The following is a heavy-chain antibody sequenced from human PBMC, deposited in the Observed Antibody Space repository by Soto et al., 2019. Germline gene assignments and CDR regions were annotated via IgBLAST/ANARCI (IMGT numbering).Heavy chain of an antibody. J-gene: IGHJ6*03. CDR3: AKAKREFHYYYYYYMDV. CDR1: GFTFSSYA. V-gene: IGHV3-23*01. CDR2: ISGSGGST. D-gene: IGHD3-10*01. Sequence: GGSLRLSCAASGFTFSSYAMSWVRQAPGKGLEWVSAISGSGGSTYYADSVKGRFTISRDNSKNTLYLQMNSLRAEDTAVYYCAKAKREFHYYYYYYMDVWGKGTTVTVSS.